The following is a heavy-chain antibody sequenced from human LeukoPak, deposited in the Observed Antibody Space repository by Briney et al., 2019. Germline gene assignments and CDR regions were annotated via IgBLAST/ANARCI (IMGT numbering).Heavy chain of an antibody. Sequence: GASVKVSCKASGGTFSSYAISWVRQAPGQGLEWMGGIIPIFGTANYAQKIQGRVTITADESTSTAYMELSSLRSEDTAVYYCARAEGSYYNAPLDYWGQGTLVTVSS. CDR1: GGTFSSYA. J-gene: IGHJ4*02. CDR3: ARAEGSYYNAPLDY. D-gene: IGHD3-10*01. CDR2: IIPIFGTA. V-gene: IGHV1-69*13.